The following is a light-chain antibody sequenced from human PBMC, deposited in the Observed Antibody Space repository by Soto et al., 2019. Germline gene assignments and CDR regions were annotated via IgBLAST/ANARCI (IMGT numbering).Light chain of an antibody. CDR2: EVT. J-gene: IGLJ1*01. Sequence: VLAKPASVSGSPGQSITISCTGTGSDIGAYNTVAWYQQHPRRVPKLMIYEVTNRPSGISNRFSGSKSGNTASLTISGLQAEDEGDYYCSSYTRGNTEVSGLGPKATV. CDR3: SSYTRGNTEV. CDR1: GSDIGAYNT. V-gene: IGLV2-14*01.